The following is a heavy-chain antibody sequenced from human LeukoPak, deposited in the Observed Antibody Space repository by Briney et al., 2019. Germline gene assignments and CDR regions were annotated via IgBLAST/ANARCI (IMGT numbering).Heavy chain of an antibody. CDR3: ARGHRFLPYCSGGSCYAFTYYMDV. D-gene: IGHD2-15*01. J-gene: IGHJ6*03. CDR1: GYTFTSYD. CDR2: MNPNSGNT. Sequence: ASVKVSCKASGYTFTSYDINWVRQATGQGLEWMGWMNPNSGNTGYAQKFQGRVTMTRNTSISTAYMELSSLRSEDTAVYYCARGHRFLPYCSGGSCYAFTYYMDVWGKGTTVTVSS. V-gene: IGHV1-8*01.